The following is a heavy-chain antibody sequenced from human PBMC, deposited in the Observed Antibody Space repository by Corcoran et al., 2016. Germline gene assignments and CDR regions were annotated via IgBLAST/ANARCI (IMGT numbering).Heavy chain of an antibody. CDR3: ARERESPEAQQLVPFDY. CDR2: IYTSGST. CDR1: GGSISSYY. J-gene: IGHJ4*02. V-gene: IGHV4-4*07. D-gene: IGHD6-13*01. Sequence: QVQLQESGPGLVKPSETLSLTCTVSGGSISSYYWSWIRQPAGKGLEWIGRIYTSGSTNYNPSLKSRVPMSVDTAKNQFSLKLSSVTAADTAVYYWARERESPEAQQLVPFDYWGQGTLVTVSS.